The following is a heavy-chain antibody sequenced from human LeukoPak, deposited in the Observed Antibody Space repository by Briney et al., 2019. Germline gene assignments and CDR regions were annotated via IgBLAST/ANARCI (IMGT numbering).Heavy chain of an antibody. CDR3: ARGKDAYKTGY. CDR1: GDSTSSSH. D-gene: IGHD5-24*01. J-gene: IGHJ4*02. V-gene: IGHV4-59*01. CDR2: VCYSGTT. Sequence: PSETLSLTCTVSGDSTSSSHWSWIRQSPGKELEWVGGVCYSGTTNYNPSLKSRVTISLNTSKNQFSLKLTSVTAADTAVYYCARGKDAYKTGYWGQGTLVTVSS.